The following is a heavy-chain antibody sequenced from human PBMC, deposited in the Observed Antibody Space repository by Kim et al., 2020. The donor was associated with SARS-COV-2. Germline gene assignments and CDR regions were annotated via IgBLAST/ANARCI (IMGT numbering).Heavy chain of an antibody. J-gene: IGHJ2*01. CDR3: AAAEVGLPIVAGFDL. D-gene: IGHD1-26*01. Sequence: SVKVSCKASGFTFTSSAVQWVRQARGQRLEWIGWIVVGSGNTNYAQKFQERVTITRDMSTSTAYMELSSLRSEDTAVDYCAAAEVGLPIVAGFDLWGRGTLVTVSS. CDR1: GFTFTSSA. V-gene: IGHV1-58*01. CDR2: IVVGSGNT.